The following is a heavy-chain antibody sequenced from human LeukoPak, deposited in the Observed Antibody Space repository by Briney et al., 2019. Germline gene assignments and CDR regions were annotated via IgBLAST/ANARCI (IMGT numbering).Heavy chain of an antibody. CDR2: IYYSGST. CDR1: GGSISSYY. V-gene: IGHV4-39*07. J-gene: IGHJ4*02. Sequence: PSETLSLTCTVSGGSISSYYWGWIRQPPGKGLEWIGSIYYSGSTYYNPSLKSRVTISVDTSKNQFSLKLSSVTAADTAVYYCARRITMVRGVISVGGYFDYWAGEPWSPSPQ. D-gene: IGHD3-10*01. CDR3: ARRITMVRGVISVGGYFDY.